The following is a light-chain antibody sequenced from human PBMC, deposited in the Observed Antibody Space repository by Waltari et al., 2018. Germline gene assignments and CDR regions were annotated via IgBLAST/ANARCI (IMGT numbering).Light chain of an antibody. J-gene: IGKJ1*01. Sequence: DILMTQSPESLTVSLGERATINCKSSQSVLYSSNNQNYLAWYQHKPGQPPKLLIYWASTRESGVPDLFSGSGSGTDFTLTITSLQAEDVAVYFCQQYYSVPPTFGQGTKVEVK. CDR3: QQYYSVPPT. V-gene: IGKV4-1*01. CDR2: WAS. CDR1: QSVLYSSNNQNY.